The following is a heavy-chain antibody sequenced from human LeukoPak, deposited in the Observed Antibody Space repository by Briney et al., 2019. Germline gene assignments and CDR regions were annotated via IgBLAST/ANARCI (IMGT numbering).Heavy chain of an antibody. CDR2: ISVSGGST. D-gene: IGHD6-13*01. J-gene: IGHJ4*02. V-gene: IGHV3-23*01. CDR1: GFIFSTYV. CDR3: ARGGVLLAGKKFDY. Sequence: PGGSLRLSCVASGFIFSTYVMSWVRQAPGKGLEWVSGISVSGGSTYYADSVKGRFTISRDNSKNTLYLQMSSLRAEDTAVYYCARGGVLLAGKKFDYWGQGILVTVSS.